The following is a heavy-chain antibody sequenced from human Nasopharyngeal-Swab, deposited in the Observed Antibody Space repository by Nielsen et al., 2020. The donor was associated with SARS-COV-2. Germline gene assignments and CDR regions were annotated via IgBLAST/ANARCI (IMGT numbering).Heavy chain of an antibody. Sequence: GESLKISCQGYGYTFGNHWISWVRQMHGKGLEWMGRIDLSDSSTKYSPSFQGHVTISADNSISIAYLQWSSLKASDTGMYYCARNSGYYLGENLWGQGTLVTVSS. J-gene: IGHJ5*02. D-gene: IGHD3-22*01. V-gene: IGHV5-10-1*01. CDR1: GYTFGNHW. CDR2: IDLSDSST. CDR3: ARNSGYYLGENL.